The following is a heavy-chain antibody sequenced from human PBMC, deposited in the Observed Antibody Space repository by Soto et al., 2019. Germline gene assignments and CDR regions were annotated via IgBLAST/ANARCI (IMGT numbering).Heavy chain of an antibody. CDR3: ARLGGYCYYYMDV. CDR2: IYYSGST. Sequence: SETLSLTCTVSGGSISSYYWSWIRQPPGKGLEWIGYIYYSGSTNYNPSLKSRVTISVDTSKNQLSLKMSSVTAADTAVYYCARLGGYCYYYMDVWGKGTRVTVSS. V-gene: IGHV4-59*01. J-gene: IGHJ6*03. D-gene: IGHD3-16*01. CDR1: GGSISSYY.